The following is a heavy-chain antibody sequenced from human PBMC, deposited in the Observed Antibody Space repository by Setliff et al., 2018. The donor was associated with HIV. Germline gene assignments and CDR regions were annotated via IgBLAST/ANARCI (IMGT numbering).Heavy chain of an antibody. CDR3: TTDYYDSSGYYSDY. J-gene: IGHJ4*02. D-gene: IGHD3-22*01. V-gene: IGHV3-15*01. CDR1: GFTFSDAW. Sequence: PGGSLRLSCAASGFTFSDAWMSWVRQAPGKGLEWVGRIKSKTDGGTTDYAAPVKGRFTISRDDSKNTLYLQMNSLKTEDTAVYYCTTDYYDSSGYYSDYWGRGTLVTVSS. CDR2: IKSKTDGGTT.